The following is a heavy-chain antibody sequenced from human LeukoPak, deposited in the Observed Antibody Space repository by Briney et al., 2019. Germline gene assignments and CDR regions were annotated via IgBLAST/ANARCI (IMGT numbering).Heavy chain of an antibody. CDR2: IYTSGST. CDR1: GGSISSYY. J-gene: IGHJ4*02. V-gene: IGHV4-4*07. CDR3: ARDGSFATWDY. D-gene: IGHD2-2*03. Sequence: SEALSLTCTVSGGSISSYYWSWIRQPAGKGLEWIGRIYTSGSTNYNPSLKSRVTISVGKSKNQFSLKLSSVTAADTAVYYCARDGSFATWDYWGQGTLVTVSS.